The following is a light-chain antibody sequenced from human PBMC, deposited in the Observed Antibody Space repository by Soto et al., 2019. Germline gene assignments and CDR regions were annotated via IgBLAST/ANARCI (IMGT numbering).Light chain of an antibody. CDR3: SLSDSGIRV. J-gene: IGLJ3*02. Sequence: QAVVTQEPSLTVSPGGTVTLTCASSTGAVATNHYPYWFQQKPGRAPRTLIYDTNNRHSWAPARFSGSLLGDKPALTLSGAQPEDEAEYYCSLSDSGIRVFGGGTQLTVL. V-gene: IGLV7-46*01. CDR2: DTN. CDR1: TGAVATNHY.